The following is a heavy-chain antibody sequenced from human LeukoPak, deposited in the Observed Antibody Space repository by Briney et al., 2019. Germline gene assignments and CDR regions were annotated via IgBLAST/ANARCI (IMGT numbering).Heavy chain of an antibody. Sequence: RGSLRLSCAASGFTFSSYAMSWVRQAPGKGLEWVSAISGSGGSTYYADSVKGRFTISRDNSKNTLYLQMNSLRAEDTAVYYCAKGSYYDILTGYYLDYWGQGTLATVSS. V-gene: IGHV3-23*01. J-gene: IGHJ4*02. CDR2: ISGSGGST. CDR3: AKGSYYDILTGYYLDY. CDR1: GFTFSSYA. D-gene: IGHD3-9*01.